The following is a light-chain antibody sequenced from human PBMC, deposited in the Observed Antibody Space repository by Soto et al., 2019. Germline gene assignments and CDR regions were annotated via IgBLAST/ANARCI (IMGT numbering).Light chain of an antibody. CDR1: QSVTSY. V-gene: IGKV3D-15*01. CDR3: QQYNNWPPIT. CDR2: GTS. Sequence: EIVLTQSPATLSLSPGGRATLSCRASQSVTSYLAWYQKRPGQAPRLLIYGTSTRATGIPARFSGSGSGTEFTLTISSLQSEDFAVYYCQQYNNWPPITFGQGTRLEIK. J-gene: IGKJ5*01.